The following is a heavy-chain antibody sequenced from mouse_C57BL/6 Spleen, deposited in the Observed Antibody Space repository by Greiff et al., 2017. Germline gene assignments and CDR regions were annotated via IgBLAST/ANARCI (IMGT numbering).Heavy chain of an antibody. J-gene: IGHJ3*01. D-gene: IGHD2-1*01. V-gene: IGHV1-5*01. CDR1: GYTFTSYW. CDR3: TRANGNPWLVAPFAY. Sequence: EVQLQQSGTVLVRPGASVKMSCKTSGYTFTSYWMHWVKQRPGQGLEWIGAIYPGNSDTSYNQKFKGKAKLTAVTSASTAYMELSSLTDEDSAVYCCTRANGNPWLVAPFAYWGQGTLVTVSA. CDR2: IYPGNSDT.